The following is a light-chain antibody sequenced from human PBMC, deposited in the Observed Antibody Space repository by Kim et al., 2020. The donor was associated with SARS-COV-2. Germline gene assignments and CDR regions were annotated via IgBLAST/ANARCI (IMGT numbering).Light chain of an antibody. J-gene: IGLJ2*01. Sequence: QSITISCAGSRSDIGSYNYVSWYQQHPGKAPKLLIYDVSNRPSGVSNRFSGSKSGNTASLTISGLQAEDESDYYCASYTTTSTLVVFGGGTQLTVL. CDR3: ASYTTTSTLVV. CDR2: DVS. V-gene: IGLV2-14*03. CDR1: RSDIGSYNY.